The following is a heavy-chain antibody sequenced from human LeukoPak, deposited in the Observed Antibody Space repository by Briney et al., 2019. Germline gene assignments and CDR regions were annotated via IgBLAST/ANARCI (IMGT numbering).Heavy chain of an antibody. CDR2: ISGTGATK. CDR3: VTDYFDRSGDYTVDY. J-gene: IGHJ4*02. CDR1: GITFRDYA. Sequence: GGSLRLSCAVSGITFRDYAISWVRQAPGQGLEWVSVISGTGATKHYADSVKGRLTISRDNSQNMVFLQMNSLRAEDTAVYYCVTDYFDRSGDYTVDYWGQGSLVTVSS. V-gene: IGHV3-23*01. D-gene: IGHD3-22*01.